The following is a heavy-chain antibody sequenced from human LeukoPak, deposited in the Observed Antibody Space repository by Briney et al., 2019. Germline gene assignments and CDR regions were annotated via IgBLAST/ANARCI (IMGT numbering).Heavy chain of an antibody. CDR2: IRSKAYGGTK. J-gene: IGHJ6*02. D-gene: IGHD3-3*01. CDR1: GFTFGDYA. V-gene: IGHV3-49*04. Sequence: PGGSLRLSCTASGFTFGDYAMSWVRQAPGKGLEWVGFIRSKAYGGTKEYAASVKGRFTISRDDSKSIAYLQMNSLKTEDTAVYYCTRALIDFWSGYYYYYGMDVWGQGTTVTVSS. CDR3: TRALIDFWSGYYYYYGMDV.